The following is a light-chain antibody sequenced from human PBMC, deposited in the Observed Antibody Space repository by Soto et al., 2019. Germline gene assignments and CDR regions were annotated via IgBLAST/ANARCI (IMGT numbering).Light chain of an antibody. CDR2: VGTGGIVG. Sequence: QAVVTQPPSASASLGASVTLTCTLSSGYSNYKVDWYQQRPGKGPRFVMRVGTGGIVGSKGDGIPDRFSVLGSGLNRYLTIKNIQEEDESDYHCAADHGSGSTLFGGGTKLTVL. CDR1: SGYSNYK. V-gene: IGLV9-49*01. J-gene: IGLJ2*01. CDR3: AADHGSGSTL.